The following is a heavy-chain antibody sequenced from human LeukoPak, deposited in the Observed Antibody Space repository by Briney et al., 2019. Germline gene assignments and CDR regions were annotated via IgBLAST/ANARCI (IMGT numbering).Heavy chain of an antibody. CDR2: IHYSGST. D-gene: IGHD2-8*01. V-gene: IGHV4-59*01. Sequence: PSETLSLTCAVPGGSISSYYWSWIRQPPGKGLEWLGYIHYSGSTNYNPSLKSRVTISVDTSKNQFSLKLSSVTAADTAVYYCARARYHTEMTYFRTVYYFDYWGQGTLVTVSS. CDR1: GGSISSYY. J-gene: IGHJ4*02. CDR3: ARARYHTEMTYFRTVYYFDY.